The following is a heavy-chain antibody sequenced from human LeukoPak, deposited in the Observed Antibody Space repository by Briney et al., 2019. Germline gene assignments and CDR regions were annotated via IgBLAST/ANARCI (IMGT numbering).Heavy chain of an antibody. J-gene: IGHJ4*02. CDR2: INTYNGGA. V-gene: IGHV1-18*03. CDR3: VRLQELGHRDPDS. Sequence: ASVTVSCKASGYKFTTFAISWVRQAPGQGLEWMGGINTYNGGAKYAQNFQGRVTMTTDTSTTTAYMELRRLTPDDMAMYYCVRLQELGHRDPDSWGQGTLVTVSA. CDR1: GYKFTTFA. D-gene: IGHD6-13*01.